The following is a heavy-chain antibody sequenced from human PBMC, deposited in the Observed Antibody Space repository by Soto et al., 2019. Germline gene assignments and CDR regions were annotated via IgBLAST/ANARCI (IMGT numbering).Heavy chain of an antibody. V-gene: IGHV3-74*02. CDR1: GFTFSSYW. CDR2: MNEDGGTT. CDR3: ASDLSGREDV. Sequence: EVQLVESGGGLVRPGGSLRLSCAASGFTFSSYWMHWVRQAPGKGLVWVSRMNEDGGTTDYADSVKGRFTISRDNAKNTLYMQMNRLRVEDTAVYYWASDLSGREDVCGQGNTVTVSS. D-gene: IGHD3-10*01. J-gene: IGHJ6*02.